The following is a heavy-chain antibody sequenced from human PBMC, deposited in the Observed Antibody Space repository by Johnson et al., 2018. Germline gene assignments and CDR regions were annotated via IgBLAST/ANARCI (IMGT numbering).Heavy chain of an antibody. J-gene: IGHJ6*02. CDR3: ARGNGYYDSSGLLMDV. D-gene: IGHD3-22*01. CDR1: GGTFSSYA. CDR2: IIPIFGTA. V-gene: IGHV1-69*01. Sequence: QVQLVESGAEVKKPGSSVKVSCKASGGTFSSYAISWVRQAPGQGLEWMGGIIPIFGTANYAQKFQGRVTITADESTSTAYMELSSLRSEETAVYYCARGNGYYDSSGLLMDVWGQGTTVTVSS.